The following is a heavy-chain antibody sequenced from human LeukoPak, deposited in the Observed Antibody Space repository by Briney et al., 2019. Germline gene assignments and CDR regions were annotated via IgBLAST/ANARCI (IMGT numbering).Heavy chain of an antibody. J-gene: IGHJ4*02. CDR1: GFTFRDYY. Sequence: GGSLRLSSAASGFTFRDYYRSWIRQAPGKGLEWVSYISSSSTTIYYADSVKGRFSISSDNAQNSLYLQMNSLRAEDTAVYYCARGAYHDTSGYYVWGQGILVTVSS. CDR2: ISSSSTTI. D-gene: IGHD3-22*01. V-gene: IGHV3-11*01. CDR3: ARGAYHDTSGYYV.